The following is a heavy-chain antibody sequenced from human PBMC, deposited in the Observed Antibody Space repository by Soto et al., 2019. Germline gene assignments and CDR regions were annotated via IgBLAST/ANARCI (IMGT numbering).Heavy chain of an antibody. Sequence: ASVKVSCKASGYTFTTYDINWVRQATGQGLEWMGWMNPNSGKTGYAQKFQGRVTMTRNTSISTAYMELSSLRSEDTAVYYWARKYCIGGSCYSGDWFDPWGQGTLVTVSS. CDR3: ARKYCIGGSCYSGDWFDP. J-gene: IGHJ5*02. CDR2: MNPNSGKT. V-gene: IGHV1-8*01. D-gene: IGHD2-15*01. CDR1: GYTFTTYD.